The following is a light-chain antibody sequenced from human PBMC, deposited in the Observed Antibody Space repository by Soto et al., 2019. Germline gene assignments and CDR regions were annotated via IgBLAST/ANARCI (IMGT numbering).Light chain of an antibody. V-gene: IGKV2-28*01. CDR1: QSLLHSNGHNY. Sequence: EIVMTQSPLSLTVTPGEPASISSRSSQSLLHSNGHNYVDWYVQKPGQTPQLLIFGASRRASGVPDRISGSGSGTEFTLRITRVEADDVGVYYCMGTLQTFTFGPGTKLEIK. CDR3: MGTLQTFT. CDR2: GAS. J-gene: IGKJ3*01.